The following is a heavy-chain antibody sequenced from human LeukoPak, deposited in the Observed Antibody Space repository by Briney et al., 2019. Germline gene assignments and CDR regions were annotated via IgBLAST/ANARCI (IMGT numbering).Heavy chain of an antibody. CDR3: ASSDYPLQYFQH. Sequence: ASVKISCKASGYTFTGYYMHWVRQAPGQGLEWMGWINPNSGGTNYAQKFQGRVTMTRDTSISTAYMELSRLRSDDTAVYYCASSDYPLQYFQHWGQGTLVTVSS. V-gene: IGHV1-2*02. J-gene: IGHJ1*01. CDR2: INPNSGGT. D-gene: IGHD4-17*01. CDR1: GYTFTGYY.